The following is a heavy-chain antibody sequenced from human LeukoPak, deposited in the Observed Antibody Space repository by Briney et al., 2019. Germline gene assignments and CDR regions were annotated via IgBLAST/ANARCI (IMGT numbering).Heavy chain of an antibody. Sequence: GASVKVSCKASGYTFTSYDINWVRQATGQGLEWMGWMNPNSGNTGYAQKFQGRVTMTRNTSISTAYMELSSLRSEDTAVYYCARGTYYYGSGSYTPVYYGMDVWGQGTTVTVSS. CDR2: MNPNSGNT. D-gene: IGHD3-10*01. CDR3: ARGTYYYGSGSYTPVYYGMDV. CDR1: GYTFTSYD. V-gene: IGHV1-8*01. J-gene: IGHJ6*02.